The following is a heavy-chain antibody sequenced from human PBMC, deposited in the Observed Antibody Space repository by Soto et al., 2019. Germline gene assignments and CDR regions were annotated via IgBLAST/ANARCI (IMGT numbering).Heavy chain of an antibody. CDR2: INHSGST. J-gene: IGHJ5*02. V-gene: IGHV4-34*01. CDR3: ARARTRRWFDP. Sequence: DTLSLTCAVYGGSFSGSYLRWIRQPPGKGLEWIGEINHSGSTNYNPSLKSRVTISVDTSKNQFSLKLSSVTAADTAVYYCARARTRRWFDPWGQGTLVTVSS. CDR1: GGSFSGSY.